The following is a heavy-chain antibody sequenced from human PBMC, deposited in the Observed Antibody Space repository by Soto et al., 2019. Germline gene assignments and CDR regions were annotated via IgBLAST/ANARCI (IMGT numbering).Heavy chain of an antibody. Sequence: QVQLQESGPGLVKPSETLSLSCTVSSGSISGYYWSWIRPPPVKGLEWIGSIYSRGTTYYNPSLKSRVTMSVDTSKIQFSLNLSSVTAADTAVYYCARQASYDFWDGRFYYNYYMDVWGKGTPVTVSS. V-gene: IGHV4-59*08. CDR1: SGSISGYY. D-gene: IGHD3-3*01. CDR2: IYSRGTT. J-gene: IGHJ6*03. CDR3: ARQASYDFWDGRFYYNYYMDV.